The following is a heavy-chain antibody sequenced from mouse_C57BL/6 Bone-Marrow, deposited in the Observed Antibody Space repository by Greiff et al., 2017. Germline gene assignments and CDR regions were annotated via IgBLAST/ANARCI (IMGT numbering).Heavy chain of an antibody. D-gene: IGHD2-3*01. CDR3: TDDGCDEELWYVED. J-gene: IGHJ1*03. CDR2: IYPETGGT. CDR1: GYTFTDYD. V-gene: IGHV1-15*01. Sequence: VQLQQSGAELVRPGASVTLSCKASGYTFTDYDMHWVKQTPVQGLEWIGAIYPETGGTDYNQKFKGKAILTAGKSSSTAYMELRSLTSEDSAVSYETDDGCDEELWYVEDWGTGTTVTVSS.